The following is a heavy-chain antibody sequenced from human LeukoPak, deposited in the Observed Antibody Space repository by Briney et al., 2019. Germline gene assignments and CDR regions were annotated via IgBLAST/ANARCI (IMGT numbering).Heavy chain of an antibody. CDR2: INHSGST. V-gene: IGHV4-34*01. CDR3: ARRHKMGYLGDYYYYMDV. J-gene: IGHJ6*03. CDR1: GGSFSGYY. D-gene: IGHD5-12*01. Sequence: SETLSLTCAVYGGSFSGYYWSWIRQPPGKGLEWIGEINHSGSTNYNPSLKSRVTISVDTSKNQFSRKLSSVTAADTAVYYCARRHKMGYLGDYYYYMDVWGKGTTVTVSS.